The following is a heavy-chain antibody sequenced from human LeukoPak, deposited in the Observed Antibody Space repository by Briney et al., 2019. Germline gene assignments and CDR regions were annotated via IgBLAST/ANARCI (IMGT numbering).Heavy chain of an antibody. D-gene: IGHD6-13*01. J-gene: IGHJ3*02. V-gene: IGHV4-4*02. CDR2: INHSGST. CDR3: ARMGIAAAGIEGLDI. CDR1: GGSISSSNW. Sequence: SETLSLTCAVSGGSISSSNWWSWVRQPPGKGLEWIGEINHSGSTNYNPSLKSRVTISVDTSKNQFSLKLSSVTAADTAVYYCARMGIAAAGIEGLDIWGQGTMVTVSS.